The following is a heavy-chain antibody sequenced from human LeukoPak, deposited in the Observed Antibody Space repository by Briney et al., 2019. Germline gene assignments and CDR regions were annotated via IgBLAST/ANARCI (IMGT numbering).Heavy chain of an antibody. Sequence: PGGSLRLSCAASGFTFSSYAMSWVRQAPGKGLEWVSAISGSSGSTYYADSVKGRFTVSRDDSKSTLYLQMNSLRAEDMAVYYCAKGYFGSGSYYFDYWGQGTLVTVSS. V-gene: IGHV3-23*01. J-gene: IGHJ4*02. CDR3: AKGYFGSGSYYFDY. CDR1: GFTFSSYA. CDR2: ISGSSGST. D-gene: IGHD3-10*01.